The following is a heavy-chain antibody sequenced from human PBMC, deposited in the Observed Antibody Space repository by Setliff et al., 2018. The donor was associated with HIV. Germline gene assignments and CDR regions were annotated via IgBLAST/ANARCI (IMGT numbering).Heavy chain of an antibody. CDR1: GYTFTSYD. CDR3: AVTISGVVTHGYFQH. CDR2: MNPNSGNT. D-gene: IGHD3-3*01. V-gene: IGHV1-8*02. Sequence: GASVKVSCKASGYTFTSYDINWVRQATGQGLEWMGWMNPNSGNTGYAQKFQGRVTMTRNTSISTAYMELSSLRSEDTAVYYCAVTISGVVTHGYFQHWGQGTLVTVSS. J-gene: IGHJ1*01.